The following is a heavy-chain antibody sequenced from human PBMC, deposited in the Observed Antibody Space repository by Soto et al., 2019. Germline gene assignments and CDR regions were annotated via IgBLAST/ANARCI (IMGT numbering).Heavy chain of an antibody. V-gene: IGHV4-30-2*01. CDR1: GGSISSGGYS. D-gene: IGHD4-17*01. J-gene: IGHJ5*02. Sequence: KPSETLSLTCAVSGGSISSGGYSWGWIRQPPGKGLEWIGYIYHSGSTYYNPSLKSRVTISVDRSKNQFSLKLSSVTAADTAVYYCARSMGNDYGADNWFDPWGQGTLVTV. CDR3: ARSMGNDYGADNWFDP. CDR2: IYHSGST.